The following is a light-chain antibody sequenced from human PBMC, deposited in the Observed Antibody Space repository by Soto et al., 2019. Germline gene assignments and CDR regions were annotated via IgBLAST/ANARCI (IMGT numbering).Light chain of an antibody. CDR1: SSDVGSYNL. J-gene: IGLJ1*01. CDR3: CSYAGSSTFYV. V-gene: IGLV2-23*01. Sequence: QSALTQPASVSGSPGQSITISCTGTSSDVGSYNLVSWYQQHPGKAPKLMIYEGSKRPSGVSNRFSGSKSGNTASLTISGLQDEDEADYYCCSYAGSSTFYVFGTGIKVTVL. CDR2: EGS.